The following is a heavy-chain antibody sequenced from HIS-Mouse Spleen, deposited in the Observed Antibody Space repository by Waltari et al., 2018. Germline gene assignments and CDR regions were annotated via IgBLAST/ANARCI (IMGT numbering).Heavy chain of an antibody. CDR1: GFPFSSYS. CDR3: ARRLLTGDAFDI. D-gene: IGHD7-27*01. V-gene: IGHV3-21*01. Sequence: EVQLVQSGGGLVKPGGSRRLSWAASGFPFSSYSMNWVRQAPGKGLEWVSSISSSSSYIYYADSVKGRFTISRDNAKNSLYLQMNSLRAEDTAVYYCARRLLTGDAFDIWGQGTMVTVSS. CDR2: ISSSSSYI. J-gene: IGHJ3*02.